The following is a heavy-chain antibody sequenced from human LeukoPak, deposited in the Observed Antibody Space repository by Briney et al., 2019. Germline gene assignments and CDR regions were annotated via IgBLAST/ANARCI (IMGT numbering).Heavy chain of an antibody. J-gene: IGHJ6*03. CDR2: MNPNSGST. CDR3: ARGIRHYYDSSGRTRRYYYYYMDV. CDR1: GYTFTSYD. D-gene: IGHD3-22*01. Sequence: ASVKVSCKASGYTFTSYDINWVRQATGQGLEWMGWMNPNSGSTGYTQKFQGRVTMTRNTSISTAYMELSSLRSEDTAVYYCARGIRHYYDSSGRTRRYYYYYMDVWGKGTTVTVSS. V-gene: IGHV1-8*01.